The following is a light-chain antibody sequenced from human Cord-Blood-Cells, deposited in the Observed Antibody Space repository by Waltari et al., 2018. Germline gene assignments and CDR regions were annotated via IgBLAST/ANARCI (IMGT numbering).Light chain of an antibody. V-gene: IGKV1-33*01. CDR1: HDIGNY. CDR2: DVY. Sequence: DFTLTQSPSSLSPSVADRVTVTCQVTHDIGNYLNWYHHKPGKAPKLLIYDVYNLETGVPSRFSGSGSGTYFTFIINNLQAEDVATYYCQQYDDDPHTLGQVAITFGPGTKVDIK. J-gene: IGKJ3*01. CDR3: QQYDDDPHTLGQVAIT.